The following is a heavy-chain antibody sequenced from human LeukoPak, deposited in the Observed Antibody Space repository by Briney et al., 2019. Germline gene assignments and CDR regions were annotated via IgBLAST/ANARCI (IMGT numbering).Heavy chain of an antibody. Sequence: GGSLRLSCAASGFTFDGYAMSWVRQAPGKGLEWVSGINWNGGSTGYADSVKGRFTISRDNAKNSLYLQMNSLRAEDTAVYYCARLDGWLRPSRGVFDYWGQGTLVTVSS. CDR2: INWNGGST. J-gene: IGHJ4*02. CDR1: GFTFDGYA. CDR3: ARLDGWLRPSRGVFDY. V-gene: IGHV3-20*04. D-gene: IGHD5-12*01.